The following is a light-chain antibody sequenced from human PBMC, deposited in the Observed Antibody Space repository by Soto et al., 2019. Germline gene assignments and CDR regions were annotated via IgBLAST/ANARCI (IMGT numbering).Light chain of an antibody. V-gene: IGLV1-44*01. J-gene: IGLJ1*01. CDR3: SSWDASLNGYV. CDR1: SSNIGSKT. Sequence: QSALTQPPSASGIPGQRVTISCSGSSSNIGSKTVNWYQQLPGTVPKLLIYNSYQRPSGVPDRFSASKSGTSASLAISGLQSEDEADYYCSSWDASLNGYVSGTGTKVTVL. CDR2: NSY.